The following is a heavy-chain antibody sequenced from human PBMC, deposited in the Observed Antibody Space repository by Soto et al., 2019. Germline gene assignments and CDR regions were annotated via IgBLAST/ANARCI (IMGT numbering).Heavy chain of an antibody. D-gene: IGHD3-22*01. Sequence: QLQLQESGPGLVKPSETLSLTCTVSGGSISSSSYYWGWIRQPPGKGLEWIGSIYYSGSTYYNPSLKSRVTISVDTSKNHFPLKLSSVTAADTAVYYCARHAQVVVLRSGMDVWGQGTTFTVSS. V-gene: IGHV4-39*01. J-gene: IGHJ6*02. CDR1: GGSISSSSYY. CDR3: ARHAQVVVLRSGMDV. CDR2: IYYSGST.